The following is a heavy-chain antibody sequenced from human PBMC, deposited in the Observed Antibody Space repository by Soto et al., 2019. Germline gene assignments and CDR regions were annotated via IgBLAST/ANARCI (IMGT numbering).Heavy chain of an antibody. V-gene: IGHV3-30-3*01. CDR2: ISYDGSNK. CDR1: GFTFSSYA. J-gene: IGHJ6*02. D-gene: IGHD6-13*01. CDR3: ARDFAAAAGTGNYYGMDV. Sequence: PGGSLRLSCAASGFTFSSYAMHWVRQAPGKGLEWVAVISYDGSNKYYADSVKGRFTISRDNSKNTLYLQMNSLRAEDTAVYYCARDFAAAAGTGNYYGMDVWGQGTTVTVSS.